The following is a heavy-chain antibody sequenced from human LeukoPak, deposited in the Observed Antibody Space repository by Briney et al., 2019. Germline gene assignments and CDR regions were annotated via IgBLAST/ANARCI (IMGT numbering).Heavy chain of an antibody. CDR2: INREGSTT. D-gene: IGHD6-6*01. Sequence: AGGSLRLSCAASGFTFSSYWMHWVRQAPGKGLGWFSRINREGSTTTYAVSVKGRFTVSRDNAKNTLYLQMNSLRAEDTAVYYCASLFLCYGCSSSSDSFNIWGQGTMVTVSS. J-gene: IGHJ3*02. V-gene: IGHV3-74*01. CDR3: ASLFLCYGCSSSSDSFNI. CDR1: GFTFSSYW.